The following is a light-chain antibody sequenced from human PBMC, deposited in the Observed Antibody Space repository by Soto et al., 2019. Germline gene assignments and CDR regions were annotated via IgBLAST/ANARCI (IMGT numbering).Light chain of an antibody. Sequence: DIPMTQSPSTLSASVGDRVIITCRASQSISSWLAWYQQKPGKAPNLLIYDASNLESGVPSRFSGSGSGTEFSLTISSLHPDDCATYYCQQYKSYSWTFGQGTKVEIK. CDR1: QSISSW. J-gene: IGKJ1*01. CDR2: DAS. CDR3: QQYKSYSWT. V-gene: IGKV1-5*01.